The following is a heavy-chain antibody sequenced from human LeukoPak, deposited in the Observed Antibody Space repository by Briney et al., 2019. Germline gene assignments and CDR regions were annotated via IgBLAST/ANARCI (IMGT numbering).Heavy chain of an antibody. CDR1: GFTFSDYY. D-gene: IGHD3-22*01. Sequence: GGSLRLSFAASGFTFSDYYMSWIRQAPGKGLEWVSYMSSSGSTIYYADSVKGRFTISRDNAKNSLYLQMNSLRAEDTAVYYCARGLYDTGGYYWGSAFDIWGQGTMVTISS. J-gene: IGHJ3*02. CDR2: MSSSGSTI. CDR3: ARGLYDTGGYYWGSAFDI. V-gene: IGHV3-11*04.